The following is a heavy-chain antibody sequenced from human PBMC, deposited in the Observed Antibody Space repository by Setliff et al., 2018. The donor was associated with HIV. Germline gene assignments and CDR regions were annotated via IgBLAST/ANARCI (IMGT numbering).Heavy chain of an antibody. CDR3: ARARHQITIFDY. J-gene: IGHJ4*02. CDR1: GYTFTSYD. V-gene: IGHV1-8*02. CDR2: MNPNSGNT. Sequence: GASVKVSCKAPGYTFTSYDINWVRQATGQGLEWMGWMNPNSGNTGYAQKFQGRVTMTRNTSISTTYMELSSLRSEDTAVYYCARARHQITIFDYWGQGMLVTVSS. D-gene: IGHD3-10*01.